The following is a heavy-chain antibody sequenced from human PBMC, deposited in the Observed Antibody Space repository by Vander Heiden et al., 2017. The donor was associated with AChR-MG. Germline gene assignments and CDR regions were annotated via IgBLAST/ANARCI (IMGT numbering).Heavy chain of an antibody. CDR1: GLTFSSSA. Sequence: EVQLLESGGGLVQPGGSLRLSCAASGLTFSSSAMSWVRQAPGRGLEWVSAIKPGGDNTYYADSVKGRFTISRDNSKNTLYLQMNSLRAEDTAVYYCAKDQKWDWFDPWGQGTLVTVSS. D-gene: IGHD1-26*01. V-gene: IGHV3-23*01. CDR2: IKPGGDNT. J-gene: IGHJ5*02. CDR3: AKDQKWDWFDP.